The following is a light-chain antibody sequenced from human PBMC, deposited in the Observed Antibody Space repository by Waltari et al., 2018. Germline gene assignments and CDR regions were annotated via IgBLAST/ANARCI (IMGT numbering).Light chain of an antibody. CDR3: CSYAGSSTVV. CDR1: SSDVGSYNL. V-gene: IGLV2-23*02. Sequence: QSALTQPASVSGSPGQSITIPCTGTSSDVGSYNLVSWYQQHPGKAPKLMTYEVSKRPSGVSNRFSGSKSGNTASLTISGLQAEDEADYYCCSYAGSSTVVFGGGTKLTVL. J-gene: IGLJ2*01. CDR2: EVS.